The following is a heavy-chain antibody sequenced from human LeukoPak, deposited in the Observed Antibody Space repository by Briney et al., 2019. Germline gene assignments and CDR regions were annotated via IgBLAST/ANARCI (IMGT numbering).Heavy chain of an antibody. J-gene: IGHJ4*02. Sequence: PGGSLGLSCAGSGFTFSSYAMSWVRQAPGKGLEWVSVISGSSDTTYYADSVKGRFIISRDNSKNTLYLQMNSLRAEDTAVYYCAKRIGGVNSFDHWGQGTLVTVSS. D-gene: IGHD3-16*01. CDR2: ISGSSDTT. CDR1: GFTFSSYA. CDR3: AKRIGGVNSFDH. V-gene: IGHV3-23*01.